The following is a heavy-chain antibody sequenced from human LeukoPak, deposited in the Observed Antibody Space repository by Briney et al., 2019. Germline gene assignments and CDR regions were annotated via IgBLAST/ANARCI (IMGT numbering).Heavy chain of an antibody. CDR3: AKAGIGADGAGFLCEY. CDR1: GFTFSDYA. CDR2: ASYYVGKQ. V-gene: IGHV3-23*01. D-gene: IGHD1-1*01. Sequence: GGSLRLSCAASGFTFSDYAMSWVRQAPGKGLEWVSTASYYVGKQYHADSMRGRFTVSRDNSRNTVSLQMSSLRVEDTGIYYCAKAGIGADGAGFLCEYWGQGTLVTVSS. J-gene: IGHJ4*02.